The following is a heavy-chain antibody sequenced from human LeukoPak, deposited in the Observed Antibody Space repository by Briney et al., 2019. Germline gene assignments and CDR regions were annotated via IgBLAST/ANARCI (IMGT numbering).Heavy chain of an antibody. CDR1: GGTFSSYA. CDR2: IIPIFGTA. Sequence: SVKVSCKASGGTFSSYAISWVRQAPGQGLEWMGGIIPIFGTANYAQKFQGRVTITADESTSTAYMELSSLRSEDTAVYYCARDPVGFGGGYAFDIWGQGTMVTVSS. J-gene: IGHJ3*02. D-gene: IGHD3-10*01. CDR3: ARDPVGFGGGYAFDI. V-gene: IGHV1-69*13.